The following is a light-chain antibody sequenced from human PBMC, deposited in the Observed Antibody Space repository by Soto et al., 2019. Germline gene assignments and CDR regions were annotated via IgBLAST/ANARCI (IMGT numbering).Light chain of an antibody. V-gene: IGLV4-60*02. J-gene: IGLJ2*01. CDR3: ETWDSNIRV. CDR1: SGHRSYI. CDR2: LEGSGSY. Sequence: QLVLTQSSSASASLGSSVKLTCTLSSGHRSYIIAWHQQQPGKAPRYLMKLEGSGSYNKGSGVPDRFSGSSSGADRYLTMSNLQYEDEADYYCETWDSNIRVFGGGTKLTVL.